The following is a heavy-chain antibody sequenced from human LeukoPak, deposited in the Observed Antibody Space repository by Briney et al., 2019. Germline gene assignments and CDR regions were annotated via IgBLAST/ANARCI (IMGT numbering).Heavy chain of an antibody. CDR2: ISTSSSPI. Sequence: GGSLRPSCAASGFTFSGFIMNWVRQAPGKGLEWVSYISTSSSPIYYADSVKGRFTISRDNAKNSLYLQMNSLRAEDTAVYYCARGLAARRGAFDIWGQGTMVTVSS. D-gene: IGHD6-6*01. CDR3: ARGLAARRGAFDI. CDR1: GFTFSGFI. V-gene: IGHV3-48*01. J-gene: IGHJ3*02.